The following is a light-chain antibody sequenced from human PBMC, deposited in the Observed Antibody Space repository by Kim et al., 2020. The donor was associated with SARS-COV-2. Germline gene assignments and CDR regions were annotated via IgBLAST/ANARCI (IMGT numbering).Light chain of an antibody. Sequence: PPGERATLSARASQRVSSNYLAWYQQKPGQAPRLLIYGASSRATGIPDRFSGSGSGTDFTLTITRLEPEDFAVYYCQQYSSSPATFGQGTKVDIK. V-gene: IGKV3-20*01. CDR3: QQYSSSPAT. J-gene: IGKJ1*01. CDR1: QRVSSNY. CDR2: GAS.